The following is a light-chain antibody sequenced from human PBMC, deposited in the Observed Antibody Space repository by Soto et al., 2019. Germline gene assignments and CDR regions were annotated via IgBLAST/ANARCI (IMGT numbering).Light chain of an antibody. V-gene: IGKV3-20*01. CDR1: QSVSSSY. CDR3: QQYGSSGT. Sequence: EIVLTQSPGTLSLSPGERDTLSCRASQSVSSSYLAWYQQKPGQAPRLLIYGASSRATGIPDRFGDSGSGTDYTLTISRLEPEDFAVYYCQQYGSSGTFGQGTKVDNK. J-gene: IGKJ1*01. CDR2: GAS.